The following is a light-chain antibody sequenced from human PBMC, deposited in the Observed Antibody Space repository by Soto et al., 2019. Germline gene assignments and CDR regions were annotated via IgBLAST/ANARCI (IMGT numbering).Light chain of an antibody. Sequence: QAVVTQSPSASASLGTSVKLTCTLSSGHSSYAIAWHQQQPEKGPRYLMKINSDGSHSKGDGIPDRFSGSSSGAERYLTISSLQSEDEADYYCQTWGTGHVVFGGGTKLTVL. CDR2: INSDGSH. CDR1: SGHSSYA. CDR3: QTWGTGHVV. V-gene: IGLV4-69*01. J-gene: IGLJ2*01.